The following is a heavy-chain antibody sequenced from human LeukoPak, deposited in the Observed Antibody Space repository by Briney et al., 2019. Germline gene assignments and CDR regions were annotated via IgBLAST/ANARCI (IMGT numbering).Heavy chain of an antibody. CDR1: GFMFSDYG. Sequence: PGGSLRLSCAASGFMFSDYGMHWVRQAPGKGLEWVAAVWYDGSNIFYADSVKGRFTISRDNSKNALYLQMNSLRAEDTADYYCAKEGDRGEALYYYCMVVWGNGTTVTVSS. CDR3: AKEGDRGEALYYYCMVV. V-gene: IGHV3-33*06. D-gene: IGHD3-10*01. CDR2: VWYDGSNI. J-gene: IGHJ6*03.